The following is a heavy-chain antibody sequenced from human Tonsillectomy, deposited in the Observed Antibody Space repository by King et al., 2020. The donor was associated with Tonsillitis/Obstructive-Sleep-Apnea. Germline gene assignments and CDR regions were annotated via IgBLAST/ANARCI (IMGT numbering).Heavy chain of an antibody. CDR1: RFTFSNYW. J-gene: IGHJ6*03. Sequence: DVQLVESGGGLVQPGGSLRLSCVASRFTFSNYWMSWVRQAPGKGLEWVAKIKQDGSEKYYVDSVKGRFTISRDNAENSLYLQMTSLRVEDTAVYYCVRECPVSCGDNCYLEGLHQYYMDVWGKGTTVTVSS. CDR3: VRECPVSCGDNCYLEGLHQYYMDV. CDR2: IKQDGSEK. D-gene: IGHD2-21*01. V-gene: IGHV3-7*04.